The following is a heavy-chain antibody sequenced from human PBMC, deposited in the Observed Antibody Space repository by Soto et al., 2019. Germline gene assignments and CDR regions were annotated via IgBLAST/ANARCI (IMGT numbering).Heavy chain of an antibody. D-gene: IGHD3-10*02. CDR1: GLSLSTSGAA. J-gene: IGHJ5*02. CDR3: AQYVSSSPAGWFDP. Sequence: QITLKESGPTLAKPTQTLTLTCTFSGLSLSTSGAAVGWIRQPPGKALEWLALIYWDDDKRYNRTLTTRLTITKDTSKNQVVLALTNMDPVDTATYYCAQYVSSSPAGWFDPWGQGILVTVSS. CDR2: IYWDDDK. V-gene: IGHV2-5*02.